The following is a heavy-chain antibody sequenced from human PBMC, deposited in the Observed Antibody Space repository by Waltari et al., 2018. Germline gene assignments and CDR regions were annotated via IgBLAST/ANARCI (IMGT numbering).Heavy chain of an antibody. D-gene: IGHD4-17*01. V-gene: IGHV1-24*01. J-gene: IGHJ2*01. CDR1: GYTLTELS. CDR2: FDPEDGET. CDR3: ATPSPDYGDYVGYFDL. Sequence: QVQLVQSGAEVKMPGASVKVSCEVSGYTLTELSMHWVRQAPGKGLEWMGGFDPEDGETIYAQKFQGRVTMTEDTSTDTAYMELSSLRSEDTAVYYCATPSPDYGDYVGYFDLWGRGTLVTVSS.